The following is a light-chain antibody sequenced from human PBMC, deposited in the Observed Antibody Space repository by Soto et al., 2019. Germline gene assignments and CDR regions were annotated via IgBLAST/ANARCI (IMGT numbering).Light chain of an antibody. CDR2: EVS. CDR1: SSDIGAYKF. V-gene: IGLV2-8*01. Sequence: QSVLTQPPSASGSPGQSVAISCTGTSSDIGAYKFVSWYQQHPGKAPKLIIYEVSIRPSGVPDRFSGSKSGNTASLTVSGLLAEDEADYFCSLYAGTPSVVFGGGTKVTVL. J-gene: IGLJ2*01. CDR3: SLYAGTPSVV.